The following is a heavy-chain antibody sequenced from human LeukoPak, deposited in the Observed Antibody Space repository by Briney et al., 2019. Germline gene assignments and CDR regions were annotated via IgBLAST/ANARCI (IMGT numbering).Heavy chain of an antibody. CDR1: GYSISSASY. Sequence: PSETLSLTCAVSGYSISSASYWGWIRQPPGKGLEWIGSISPSGNTYYNPSLKSRISISLDTSKNQFSLKLTSMTAADTAFYYCAGRAYSDLYFDYWGQGTLVTVSS. D-gene: IGHD4-11*01. CDR2: ISPSGNT. CDR3: AGRAYSDLYFDY. V-gene: IGHV4-38-2*01. J-gene: IGHJ4*02.